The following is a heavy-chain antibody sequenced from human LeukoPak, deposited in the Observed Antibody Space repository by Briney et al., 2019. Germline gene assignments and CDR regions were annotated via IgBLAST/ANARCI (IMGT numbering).Heavy chain of an antibody. V-gene: IGHV4-59*01. CDR3: AAGSSWYEGGVFDY. D-gene: IGHD6-13*01. J-gene: IGHJ4*02. CDR1: GGSISSYY. CDR2: IYYSGGT. Sequence: SETLSLTCTVSGGSISSYYWSWIRQPPGKGLEWIGYIYYSGGTNYNPSLKSRVTISVDTSKNQFSLKLSSVTAADTAVYYCAAGSSWYEGGVFDYWGQGTLVTVSS.